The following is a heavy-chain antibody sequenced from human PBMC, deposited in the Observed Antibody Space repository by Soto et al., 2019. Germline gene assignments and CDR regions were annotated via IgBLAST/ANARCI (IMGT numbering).Heavy chain of an antibody. CDR2: VSPPFRTS. CDR3: ARVLYYGSGSYSPYGMDV. CDR1: GVSFNNNG. Sequence: QVQLVQSGAEVKKPGSSVKVSCKTSGVSFNNNGIGWVRQAPGHGLEWMGGVSPPFRTSNYARKFQGRLSITANASTGTVSMELSSLTSEDTAQYYCARVLYYGSGSYSPYGMDVWGQGTTVTVSS. D-gene: IGHD3-10*01. V-gene: IGHV1-69*01. J-gene: IGHJ6*02.